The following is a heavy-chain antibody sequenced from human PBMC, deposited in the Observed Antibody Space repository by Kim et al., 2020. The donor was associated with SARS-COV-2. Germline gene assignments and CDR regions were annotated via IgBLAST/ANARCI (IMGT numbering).Heavy chain of an antibody. Sequence: ASVKVSCKASGHTFASYSFHWVRQAPGQSPEWMGWINAGNGDTKYSQRFQGRLSFARDTSVTTGYMELSSLRVEDTAIYYCAISGSWYKFDTWGQGTLVT. CDR1: GHTFASYS. CDR3: AISGSWYKFDT. D-gene: IGHD6-13*01. V-gene: IGHV1-3*01. J-gene: IGHJ5*02. CDR2: INAGNGDT.